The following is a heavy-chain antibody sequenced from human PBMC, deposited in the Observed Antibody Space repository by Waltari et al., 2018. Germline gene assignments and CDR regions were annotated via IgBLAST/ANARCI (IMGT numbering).Heavy chain of an antibody. J-gene: IGHJ6*03. CDR3: ARDTTVVAVAGDDYYYYYMDV. V-gene: IGHV1-69*01. CDR1: GGTFSSYA. D-gene: IGHD6-19*01. CDR2: FIPIFVTA. Sequence: QVQLVQSGAEVKKPGSSVKVSCKASGGTFSSYAISWVRQAPGQGLEWIGGFIPIFVTANYAQEFQGRVTITADESTSTAYMERSSLRSEDTAVYYCARDTTVVAVAGDDYYYYYMDVWGKGTTVTVSS.